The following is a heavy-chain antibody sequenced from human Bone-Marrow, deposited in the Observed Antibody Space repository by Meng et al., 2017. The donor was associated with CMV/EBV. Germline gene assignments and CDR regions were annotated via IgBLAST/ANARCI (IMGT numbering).Heavy chain of an antibody. J-gene: IGHJ4*02. CDR1: GFSFSGYW. CDR3: AREPDNLDY. D-gene: IGHD1-1*01. V-gene: IGHV3-7*01. Sequence: GGSLRLSCAASGFSFSGYWMSWVRQAPGKGLEWVANIKQDGSEKYYVDSVKGRFTISRDNAKNSLYLQMNSLRAEDTAVYYCAREPDNLDYWGQGTLVTVSS. CDR2: IKQDGSEK.